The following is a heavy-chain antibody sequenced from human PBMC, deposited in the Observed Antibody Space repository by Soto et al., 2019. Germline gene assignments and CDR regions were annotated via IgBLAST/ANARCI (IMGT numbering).Heavy chain of an antibody. V-gene: IGHV3-48*03. CDR2: ISSSGSTI. CDR3: AREKSSGWHGDAFDI. CDR1: GFTFSSYE. D-gene: IGHD6-19*01. J-gene: IGHJ3*02. Sequence: LRLSCAASGFTFSSYEMNWVRQAPGKGLEWVSYISSSGSTIYYADSVKGRFTISRDNAKNSLYLQMNSLRAEDTAVYYCAREKSSGWHGDAFDIWGQGTMVTVSS.